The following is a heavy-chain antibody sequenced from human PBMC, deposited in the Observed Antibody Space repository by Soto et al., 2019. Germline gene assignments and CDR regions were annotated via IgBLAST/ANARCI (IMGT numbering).Heavy chain of an antibody. Sequence: SDTLSLTCSVSGGSISSYYWSWIRQPPGKGLEWIGYIYYSGSTNYNPSLKSRVTISVDTSKNQFSLKLSSVTAADTAVYYCARDYYDPGAFDIWGQGTMVTVSS. J-gene: IGHJ3*02. V-gene: IGHV4-59*01. CDR2: IYYSGST. CDR3: ARDYYDPGAFDI. CDR1: GGSISSYY. D-gene: IGHD3-22*01.